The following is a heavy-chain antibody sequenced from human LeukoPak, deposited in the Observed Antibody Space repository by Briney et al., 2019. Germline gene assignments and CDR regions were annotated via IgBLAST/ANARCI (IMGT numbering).Heavy chain of an antibody. CDR2: IKQDGSEK. J-gene: IGHJ4*02. CDR3: ARDLDYRGATQDY. CDR1: GFTFSSYW. Sequence: GGSPRLSCAASGFTFSSYWMSWVRQAPGKGLEWVANIKQDGSEKYYLDSVKGRFTISRDNAKNSLYLQMNSLRAEDTAVYYCARDLDYRGATQDYWGQGTLVTVSS. V-gene: IGHV3-7*01. D-gene: IGHD1-26*01.